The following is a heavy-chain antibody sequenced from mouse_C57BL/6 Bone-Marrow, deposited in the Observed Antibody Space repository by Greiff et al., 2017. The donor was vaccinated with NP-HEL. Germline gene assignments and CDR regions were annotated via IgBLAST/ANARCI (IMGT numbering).Heavy chain of an antibody. J-gene: IGHJ1*03. D-gene: IGHD2-14*01. V-gene: IGHV5-16*01. CDR2: INYDGSST. Sequence: EVKLVESEGGLVQPGSSMKLSCTASGFTFSDYYMAWVRQVPEKGLEWVANINYDGSSTYYLDSLKSRFIISRDNAKNILYLQMSSLKSEDTATYYCARDRVLDFDVWGTGTTVTVSS. CDR1: GFTFSDYY. CDR3: ARDRVLDFDV.